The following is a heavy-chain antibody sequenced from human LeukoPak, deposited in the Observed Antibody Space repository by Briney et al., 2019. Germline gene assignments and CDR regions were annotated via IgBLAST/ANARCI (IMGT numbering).Heavy chain of an antibody. Sequence: SETLSLTCAVYGGSFSGYYWSWIRQPPGKGLEWIGEINHSGGTNYNPSLKSRVTISVDTSKNQFSLKLSSVTAADTAVYYCADSSGSPRGFDYWGQGTLVTVSS. CDR1: GGSFSGYY. D-gene: IGHD3-22*01. CDR2: INHSGGT. V-gene: IGHV4-34*01. CDR3: ADSSGSPRGFDY. J-gene: IGHJ4*02.